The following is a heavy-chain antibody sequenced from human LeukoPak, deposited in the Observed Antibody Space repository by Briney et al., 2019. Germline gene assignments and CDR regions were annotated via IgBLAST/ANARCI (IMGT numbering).Heavy chain of an antibody. D-gene: IGHD1-26*01. CDR1: GFTFNSYS. CDR2: ISSSSSYI. V-gene: IGHV3-21*01. Sequence: GGSLRLSCAASGFTFNSYSMNWVRQAPGKGLEWVSSISSSSSYIYFADSVKGRFTISRDNAKNSLSLQMNSLRAEDTAVYYCARDRLVGATFDYWGQGTLVTVSS. J-gene: IGHJ4*02. CDR3: ARDRLVGATFDY.